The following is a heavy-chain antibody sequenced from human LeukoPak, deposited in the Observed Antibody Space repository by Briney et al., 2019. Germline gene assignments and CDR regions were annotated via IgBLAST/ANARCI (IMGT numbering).Heavy chain of an antibody. D-gene: IGHD2-2*01. J-gene: IGHJ5*02. CDR1: GFTVSSKY. V-gene: IGHV3-53*01. CDR2: IYTGGTT. CDR3: ARGLGPADGFDP. Sequence: GVSLRLSCAASGFTVSSKYMSWVRQAPGKGLEWVSVIYTGGTTYYADSVKGRFTISRDNSKNTLYLQMNSLRAEDTAVYYCARGLGPADGFDPWGQGTPVTVSS.